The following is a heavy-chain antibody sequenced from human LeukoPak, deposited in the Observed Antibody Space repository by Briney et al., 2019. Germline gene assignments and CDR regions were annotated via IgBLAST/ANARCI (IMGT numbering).Heavy chain of an antibody. V-gene: IGHV3-30-3*01. CDR3: AREGTARDAFDI. D-gene: IGHD2-21*02. J-gene: IGHJ3*02. CDR2: ISSDGSDK. CDR1: GFSFSDYY. Sequence: PGGSLRLSCTASGFSFSDYYMSWIRQAPGKGLEWVAFISSDGSDKYYADSMKGRFTISRDNSKNTLYLQMTSLRGEDTAMYYCAREGTARDAFDIWGQGTMVTVSS.